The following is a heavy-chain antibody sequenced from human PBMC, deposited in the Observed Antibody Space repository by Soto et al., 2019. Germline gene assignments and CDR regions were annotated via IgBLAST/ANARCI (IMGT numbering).Heavy chain of an antibody. V-gene: IGHV4-30-2*01. CDR2: IYHSGST. Sequence: SETLSLTCAVSGGSISSGGYSWSWIRQPPXKGLEWIGYIYHSGSTYYNPSLKSRVTISVDRSKNQFSLKLSSVTAADTAVYYCARGPHYCTNGVCYRYKWFDPWGQGTLVTVSS. CDR1: GGSISSGGYS. J-gene: IGHJ5*02. CDR3: ARGPHYCTNGVCYRYKWFDP. D-gene: IGHD2-8*01.